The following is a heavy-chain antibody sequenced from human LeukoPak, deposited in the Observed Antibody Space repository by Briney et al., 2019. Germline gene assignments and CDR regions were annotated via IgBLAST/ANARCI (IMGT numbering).Heavy chain of an antibody. CDR3: AGYYDSKNAFDI. J-gene: IGHJ3*02. Sequence: PSQTLSLTCTVSGGSISSGGYYWSWIRQHPGKGLEWIGYIYYSGSTYYNPSLKSRVTISVDTSKNQFSLKLSSVTAADTAVCYCAGYYDSKNAFDIWGQGTMVTVSS. CDR1: GGSISSGGYY. CDR2: IYYSGST. V-gene: IGHV4-31*03. D-gene: IGHD3-22*01.